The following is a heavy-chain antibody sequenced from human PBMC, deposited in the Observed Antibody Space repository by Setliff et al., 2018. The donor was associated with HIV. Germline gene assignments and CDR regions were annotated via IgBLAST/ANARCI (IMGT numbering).Heavy chain of an antibody. D-gene: IGHD3-3*01. Sequence: GESLKISCKGSGYTFTSYWIGWVRQMPGKGLEWMGITYPGDSDTRYSPSFQGRVTISAGKSISTAYLQWSSLKASDTAMYYCARRPYYDSWSGHQAFDIWGQGTMVTVSS. CDR1: GYTFTSYW. CDR2: TYPGDSDT. J-gene: IGHJ3*02. V-gene: IGHV5-51*01. CDR3: ARRPYYDSWSGHQAFDI.